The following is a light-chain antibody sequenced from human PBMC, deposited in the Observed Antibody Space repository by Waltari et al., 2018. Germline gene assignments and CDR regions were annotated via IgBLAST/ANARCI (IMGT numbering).Light chain of an antibody. J-gene: IGKJ1*01. Sequence: DIQMTQSPSSVSASVGDRVTLTCRASQGISSRLAWYQQNPGKAPKLLIYDASSLHSGVPSRFSGSGSGTEFTLTISSLQPEDFATYYCQQVDSFPRTFGQGTKVEVK. CDR1: QGISSR. CDR2: DAS. V-gene: IGKV1-12*01. CDR3: QQVDSFPRT.